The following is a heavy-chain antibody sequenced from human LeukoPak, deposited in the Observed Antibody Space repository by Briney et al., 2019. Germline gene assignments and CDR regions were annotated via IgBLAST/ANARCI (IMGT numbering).Heavy chain of an antibody. Sequence: GGSLRLSCAASGFTFSSYSMNWVRQAPGKGLEWVSSISSSSSYIYYADSVKGRFTISRDNAKNSLYLQMNSLRAEDTAVYYCAREGRSIDAFDIWGQGTMVTVSS. J-gene: IGHJ3*02. CDR3: AREGRSIDAFDI. CDR2: ISSSSSYI. D-gene: IGHD1-14*01. V-gene: IGHV3-21*01. CDR1: GFTFSSYS.